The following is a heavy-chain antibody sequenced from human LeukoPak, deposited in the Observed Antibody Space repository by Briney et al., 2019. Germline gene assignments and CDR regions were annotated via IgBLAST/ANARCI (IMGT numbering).Heavy chain of an antibody. D-gene: IGHD2-15*01. CDR2: IYYSGST. V-gene: IGHV4-59*01. CDR1: GGSINSYY. Sequence: SETLSLTCTVSGGSINSYYWSWIRQPPGKGLEWIGYIYYSGSTNYNPSLKSRVTISVDTSKNQLSLKLSSVTAADTAVYYCARLLRDWYFDLWGRGTLVTVSS. CDR3: ARLLRDWYFDL. J-gene: IGHJ2*01.